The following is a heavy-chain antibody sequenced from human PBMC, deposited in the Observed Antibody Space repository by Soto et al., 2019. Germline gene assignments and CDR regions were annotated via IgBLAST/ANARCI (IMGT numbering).Heavy chain of an antibody. Sequence: QLQLQESGPGLVKPSETLSLTCTVSGGSISSSSYYWGWIRQPPGKGLEWIGSIYYSGSTYYNPSLKSRVTISVDTSKNQFSLKLSSVTAADTAVYYCARHRLYESNDPWGQGTLVTVSS. V-gene: IGHV4-39*01. CDR2: IYYSGST. J-gene: IGHJ5*02. CDR1: GGSISSSSYY. CDR3: ARHRLYESNDP. D-gene: IGHD2-2*02.